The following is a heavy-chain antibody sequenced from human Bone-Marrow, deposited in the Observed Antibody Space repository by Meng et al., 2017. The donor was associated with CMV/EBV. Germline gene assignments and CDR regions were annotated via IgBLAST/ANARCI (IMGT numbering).Heavy chain of an antibody. CDR3: AKGWSGYLRDSFDY. D-gene: IGHD3-3*01. CDR2: IYYGGST. CDR1: GGSISSSSYY. V-gene: IGHV4-39*01. Sequence: SETLSLTCTVSGGSISSSSYYWGWIRQPPGKGLEWIGSIYYGGSTYYNPSLKSRLTISVDTSKNQFSLKLSSVTAADSAVYYCAKGWSGYLRDSFDYWGQGTLVTVSS. J-gene: IGHJ4*02.